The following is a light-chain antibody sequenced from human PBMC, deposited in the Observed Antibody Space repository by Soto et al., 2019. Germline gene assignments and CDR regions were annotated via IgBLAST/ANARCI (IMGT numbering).Light chain of an antibody. CDR2: EVS. V-gene: IGLV2-8*01. Sequence: QSALTQPPSASGSPGQSVTISCTGSSSDVGDYIHVSWYLHHPGKAPKLIIFEVSKRPSGVPDRFSGSKSGNTAYLTVSGLQAEDEADYYCSSYAGNNNFVFGTGTKVTVL. J-gene: IGLJ1*01. CDR1: SSDVGDYIH. CDR3: SSYAGNNNFV.